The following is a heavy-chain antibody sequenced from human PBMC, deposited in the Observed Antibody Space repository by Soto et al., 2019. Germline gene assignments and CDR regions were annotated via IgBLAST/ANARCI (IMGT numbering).Heavy chain of an antibody. V-gene: IGHV4-30-4*01. J-gene: IGHJ4*02. D-gene: IGHD6-13*01. Sequence: PSETLSLTCTVSGGSMSSSDDYWCWIRQPPGKGLDGIGYIYYSGSTYYNLSLKNRVTISVDTSKNQFSLKLSSVTAADTAVYYCASRIAAAGTATDYWGQGTLVTVSS. CDR2: IYYSGST. CDR1: GGSMSSSDDY. CDR3: ASRIAAAGTATDY.